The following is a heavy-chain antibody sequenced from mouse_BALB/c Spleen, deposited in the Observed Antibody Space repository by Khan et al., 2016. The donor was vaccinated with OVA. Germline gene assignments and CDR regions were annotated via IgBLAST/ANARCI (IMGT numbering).Heavy chain of an antibody. Sequence: VQLKESGADLVRPGALVKLSCKASGFNIKDYYMNWVKQRPEQGLEWIGWIDPENGNTIYDPKFQGKASITADTSSNTAYLQLSSLTSEDTAVYYCARADDYYVFPYWGQGTLVTVSA. D-gene: IGHD2-3*01. CDR1: GFNIKDYY. V-gene: IGHV14-1*02. CDR2: IDPENGNT. J-gene: IGHJ3*01. CDR3: ARADDYYVFPY.